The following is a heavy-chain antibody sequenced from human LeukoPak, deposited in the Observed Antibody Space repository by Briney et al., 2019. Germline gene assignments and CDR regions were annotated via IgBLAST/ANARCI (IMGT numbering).Heavy chain of an antibody. J-gene: IGHJ5*02. Sequence: SETLSLTCAVYGGSFSGYYWSWIRQPPGKGLEWIGYIYYSGSTNYNPSLKSRVTISVDTSKNQFSLKLSSVTAADTAVYYCARVGRLLWFGELVPRNWFDPWGQGTLVTVSS. CDR3: ARVGRLLWFGELVPRNWFDP. D-gene: IGHD3-10*01. CDR2: IYYSGST. V-gene: IGHV4-59*08. CDR1: GGSFSGYY.